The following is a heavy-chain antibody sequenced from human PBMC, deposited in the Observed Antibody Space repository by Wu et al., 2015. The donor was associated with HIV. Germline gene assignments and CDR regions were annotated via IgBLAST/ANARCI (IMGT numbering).Heavy chain of an antibody. D-gene: IGHD2-15*01. Sequence: QVQLVQSGAEVKKPGSSVKVSCKASGGTFSSYAISWVRQAPGQGLEWMGWINPNSGGTNYAQKFQGRVTMTRDTSISTAYMELSRLRSDDTAVYYCARDGSGFDYWGQGTLVTVSS. CDR2: INPNSGGT. CDR1: GGTFSSYA. J-gene: IGHJ4*02. CDR3: ARDGSGFDY. V-gene: IGHV1-2*02.